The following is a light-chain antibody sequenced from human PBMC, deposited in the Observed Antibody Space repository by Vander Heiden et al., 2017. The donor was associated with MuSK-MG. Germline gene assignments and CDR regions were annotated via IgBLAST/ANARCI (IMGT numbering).Light chain of an antibody. V-gene: IGLV3-1*01. CDR2: QDN. J-gene: IGLJ1*01. Sequence: SYEVTQPPSVSVSPGQTASISCSTDQLGTLYISWYQQKPGQSPVLVIYQDNKRPSGVPERFSGSNSGNTATLTISGTQAMDEADYFCLAHHGSTSRYVFGSGTTVTVL. CDR3: LAHHGSTSRYV. CDR1: QLGTLY.